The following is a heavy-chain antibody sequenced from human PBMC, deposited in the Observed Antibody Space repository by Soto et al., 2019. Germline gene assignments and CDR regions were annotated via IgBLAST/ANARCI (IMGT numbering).Heavy chain of an antibody. CDR3: ARITTIDYYYYYGIDV. CDR2: IIPIFGTA. CDR1: GGTFSSYA. Sequence: QVQLVQSGAEVKKPGSSVKVSCKASGGTFSSYAISWVRQAPGQGLEWMGGIIPIFGTANYAQKFQGRVTITADESTSTAYMELSSLRSEDTAVYYCARITTIDYYYYYGIDVWGQGTTVTVSS. J-gene: IGHJ6*02. D-gene: IGHD4-4*01. V-gene: IGHV1-69*01.